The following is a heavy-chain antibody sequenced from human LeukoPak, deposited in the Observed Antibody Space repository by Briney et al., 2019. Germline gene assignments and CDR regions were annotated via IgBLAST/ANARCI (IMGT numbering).Heavy chain of an antibody. CDR1: GGSISSYY. J-gene: IGHJ6*03. V-gene: IGHV4-59*01. D-gene: IGHD5-12*01. Sequence: SETLSRTCTVSGGSISSYYWSWIRQPPGKGLEWIGYIHYSGSTHYNPSLKSRVTISVDTSKNQVSLKLRSVTAADTAVYYCARTTEGYAGGPGYSYYYYMDVWGKGTTVTISS. CDR3: ARTTEGYAGGPGYSYYYYMDV. CDR2: IHYSGST.